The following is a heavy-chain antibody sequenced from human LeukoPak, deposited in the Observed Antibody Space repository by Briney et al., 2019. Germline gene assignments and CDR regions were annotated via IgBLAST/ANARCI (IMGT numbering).Heavy chain of an antibody. CDR3: ARVGPIGMFRGVIPDY. D-gene: IGHD3-10*01. V-gene: IGHV3-48*04. CDR1: GFTFSSYS. Sequence: GGSLRLSCAASGFTFSSYSMNWVRQAPGKGLEWVSYISTSSTMIYYADSVKGRFTISRDNAKNSLYLQMDSLRAEDTAVYYCARVGPIGMFRGVIPDYWGQGTLVTVSS. J-gene: IGHJ4*02. CDR2: ISTSSTMI.